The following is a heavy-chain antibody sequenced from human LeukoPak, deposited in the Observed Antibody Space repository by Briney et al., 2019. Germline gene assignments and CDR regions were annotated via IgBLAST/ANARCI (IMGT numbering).Heavy chain of an antibody. CDR1: GYTFTGYY. V-gene: IGHV1-2*02. CDR3: ARVRGPYSYGYVEYTDY. CDR2: INPNSGGT. J-gene: IGHJ4*02. D-gene: IGHD5-18*01. Sequence: ASVKVSCKASGYTFTGYYMHWVRQAPGQGLEWMGWINPNSGGTNYAQKFQGRVTMTRDTSINTAYMELSRLRSDDTAVYYCARVRGPYSYGYVEYTDYWGQGTLVTVSS.